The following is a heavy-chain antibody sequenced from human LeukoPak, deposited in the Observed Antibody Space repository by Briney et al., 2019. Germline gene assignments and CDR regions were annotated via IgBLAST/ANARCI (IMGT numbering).Heavy chain of an antibody. J-gene: IGHJ5*02. D-gene: IGHD6-6*01. V-gene: IGHV4-34*01. Sequence: SETLSLTCAVYGGSFSGYYWSWIRQPPGKGLEWIWEINHSGSTSYNPSLKSRVTISVDTSKNQFSLKLSSVTAADTAVYYCQYSSSSESNWFDPWGQGTLVTVSS. CDR2: INHSGST. CDR3: QYSSSSESNWFDP. CDR1: GGSFSGYY.